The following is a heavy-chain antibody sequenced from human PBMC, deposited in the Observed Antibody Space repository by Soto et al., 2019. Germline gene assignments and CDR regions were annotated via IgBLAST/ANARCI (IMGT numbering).Heavy chain of an antibody. CDR2: IQYSGST. CDR1: DGSITSNY. V-gene: IGHV4-59*08. J-gene: IGHJ5*02. Sequence: TSETLSLTCTVSDGSITSNYWNWIRQPPGKGLEWVGYIQYSGSTNYNPSLKSRVTISVDTSKNQFSLKLYSVTAADTAVYYCARQRDITATTDWFDPWGQGTLVTVSS. CDR3: ARQRDITATTDWFDP. D-gene: IGHD1-7*01.